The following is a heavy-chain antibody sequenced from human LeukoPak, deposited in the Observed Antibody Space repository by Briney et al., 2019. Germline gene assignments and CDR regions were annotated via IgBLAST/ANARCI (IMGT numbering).Heavy chain of an antibody. CDR2: ISYDGSNK. CDR3: AKDLYYDFWSGYYARNYYYYGMDV. V-gene: IGHV3-30*18. J-gene: IGHJ6*02. D-gene: IGHD3-3*01. CDR1: GFTFSSYG. Sequence: PGGSLRLSCAASGFTFSSYGMHWVRQAPGKGLEWVAVISYDGSNKYYADSVKGRFTISRDNSKNTLYLQMNSLRAEDTAVYYCAKDLYYDFWSGYYARNYYYYGMDVWGQGTTVTVSS.